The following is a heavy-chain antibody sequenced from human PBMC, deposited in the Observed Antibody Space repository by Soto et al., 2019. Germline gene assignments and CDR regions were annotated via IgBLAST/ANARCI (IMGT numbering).Heavy chain of an antibody. CDR2: IIPIFGTA. D-gene: IGHD3-22*01. CDR3: ARGPITMIVVVIKFDAFGI. CDR1: GGTFSSYA. J-gene: IGHJ3*02. V-gene: IGHV1-69*13. Sequence: SVKVSCKASGGTFSSYAISWVRQAPGQGLEWMGGIIPIFGTANYAQKFQGRVTITADESTSTAYMELSSLRSEDTAVYYCARGPITMIVVVIKFDAFGIWGQGTMVTVSS.